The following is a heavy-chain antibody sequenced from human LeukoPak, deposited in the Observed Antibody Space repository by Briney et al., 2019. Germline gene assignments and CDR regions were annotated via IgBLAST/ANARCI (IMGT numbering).Heavy chain of an antibody. Sequence: ASVKVSCKASGYTFASYYVHWVRQAPGQGREWMGIINPSGGSTSYAQKFRGRVTMTRDTSKSRAYMELRCLRSEDTAVYYCARDLYCSGGSCYSSRAAPYYYYMDVWGKGTTVTVSS. J-gene: IGHJ6*03. D-gene: IGHD2-15*01. CDR2: INPSGGST. V-gene: IGHV1-46*01. CDR3: ARDLYCSGGSCYSSRAAPYYYYMDV. CDR1: GYTFASYY.